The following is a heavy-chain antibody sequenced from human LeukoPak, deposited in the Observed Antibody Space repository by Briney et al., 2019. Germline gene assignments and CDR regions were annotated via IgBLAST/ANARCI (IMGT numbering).Heavy chain of an antibody. V-gene: IGHV1-18*01. D-gene: IGHD6-13*01. Sequence: GSVKVSCKASGYTFTSYGISWVRQAPGQGLEWMGWISAYNSNTNYAQKLQGRVTMTTDTSTSTAYMELRSLRSDDTAVYYCARDRFPYGAAAGTYWGQGTLVTVSS. CDR3: ARDRFPYGAAAGTY. CDR1: GYTFTSYG. CDR2: ISAYNSNT. J-gene: IGHJ4*02.